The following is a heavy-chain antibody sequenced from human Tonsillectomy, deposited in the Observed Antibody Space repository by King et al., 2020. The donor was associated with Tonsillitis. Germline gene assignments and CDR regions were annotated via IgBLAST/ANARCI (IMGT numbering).Heavy chain of an antibody. V-gene: IGHV3-30*02. Sequence: VQLVESGGGVVQSGGSLRLSCAASGFTFSSYGIHWVRQAPGKGLEWVAYISYDGGNKYYADAVKGRFTISRDISKNTVYLQMSSLRIEDTAVYDCANARDSGDYEPWDHWGQGTLVTVS. J-gene: IGHJ4*02. CDR3: ANARDSGDYEPWDH. CDR1: GFTFSSYG. CDR2: ISYDGGNK. D-gene: IGHD4-17*01.